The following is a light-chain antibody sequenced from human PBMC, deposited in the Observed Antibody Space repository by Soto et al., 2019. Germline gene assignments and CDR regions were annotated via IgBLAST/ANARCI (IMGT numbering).Light chain of an antibody. V-gene: IGLV1-40*01. CDR2: GNS. CDR3: QSYDSSLSGSV. Sequence: QSVLTQPPPVSGAPGQRVTISCTGSSSNIGANYHVHWYQQLPGTAPKLLIYGNSNRPSGVPDRFSGSKSGTSASLAITGLQAEDEADDYCQSYDSSLSGSVFGGGTKLTVL. CDR1: SSNIGANYH. J-gene: IGLJ2*01.